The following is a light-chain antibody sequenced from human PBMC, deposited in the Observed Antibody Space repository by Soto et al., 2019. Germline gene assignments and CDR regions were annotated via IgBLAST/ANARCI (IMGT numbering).Light chain of an antibody. Sequence: EIVLTQSPGTLSLSPGVRGTLSCRASQSVRSSYLAWYQQKPGQAPRLLIYGASSRATGIPDRFSGSGSGTDFTLTISRLEPEDFAVYYCQQYGSSPFTFGPGTKVDIK. V-gene: IGKV3-20*01. CDR1: QSVRSSY. J-gene: IGKJ3*01. CDR2: GAS. CDR3: QQYGSSPFT.